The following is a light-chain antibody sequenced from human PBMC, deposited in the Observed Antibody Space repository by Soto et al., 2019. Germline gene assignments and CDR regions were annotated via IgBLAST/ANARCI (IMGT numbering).Light chain of an antibody. Sequence: DIQMTQSPSSLSASVGHRVTITCRASQSISIYLNWYQQKPGKAPKLLIYATSSLQSGVPSRFSGSGSGTDFTLTISSLQPEEFATYYCQQSYSTVLTFGGGTKVEIK. CDR1: QSISIY. CDR2: ATS. V-gene: IGKV1-39*01. J-gene: IGKJ4*01. CDR3: QQSYSTVLT.